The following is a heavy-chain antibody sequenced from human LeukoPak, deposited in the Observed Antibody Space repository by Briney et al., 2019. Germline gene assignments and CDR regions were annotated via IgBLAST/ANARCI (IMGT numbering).Heavy chain of an antibody. CDR1: GFTFSSYS. J-gene: IGHJ5*02. D-gene: IGHD2-15*01. V-gene: IGHV3-48*04. CDR2: ISSSGFNI. Sequence: PGGSLRLSCAASGFTFSSYSMNWVRQAPGKGLEWVSYISSSGFNIYYADSVKGRFTISRDNAKNSLYLQMNSLRAEDTAVYYCAGQSRLGYCSGGSCYSQPFDAWGQGTLVTVSS. CDR3: AGQSRLGYCSGGSCYSQPFDA.